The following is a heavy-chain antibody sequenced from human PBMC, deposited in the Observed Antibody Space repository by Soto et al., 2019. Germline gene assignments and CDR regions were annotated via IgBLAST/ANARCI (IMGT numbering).Heavy chain of an antibody. D-gene: IGHD3-10*01. V-gene: IGHV4-31*03. CDR3: ARDRPMVRGVIMGGYGMDV. CDR1: GGSISSGGYY. CDR2: IYYSGST. J-gene: IGHJ6*02. Sequence: NPSETLSLTCTVSGGSISSGGYYWSWIRQHPGKGLEWIGYIYYSGSTYYNPSLKSRVTISVDTSKNQFSLKLSSVTAADTAVYYCARDRPMVRGVIMGGYGMDVWGQGTTVTVSS.